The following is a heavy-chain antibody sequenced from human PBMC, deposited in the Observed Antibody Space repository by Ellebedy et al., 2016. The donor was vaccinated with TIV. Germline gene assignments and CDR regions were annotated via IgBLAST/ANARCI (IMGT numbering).Heavy chain of an antibody. Sequence: MPSETLSLTCTVSGGSISSSSYYWGWIRQPPGKGLEWIGSISYSGNTYYNPSLKSRVTIFVDTSKNQFSLRLRSVTAADTAVYFCARHSRLLWFAEFFDYWGQGTLVTVSS. CDR1: GGSISSSSYY. CDR2: ISYSGNT. CDR3: ARHSRLLWFAEFFDY. J-gene: IGHJ4*02. D-gene: IGHD3-10*01. V-gene: IGHV4-39*01.